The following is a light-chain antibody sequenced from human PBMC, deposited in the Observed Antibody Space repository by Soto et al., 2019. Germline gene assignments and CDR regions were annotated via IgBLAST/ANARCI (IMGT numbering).Light chain of an antibody. Sequence: EIVLTQSPGTLSLSPGERATLSCRASQSVSSSYLDGYQQKPGQAPRRLISGASSRYTGIPDRFSGSGSGTDFTLTISRLEPEDWAVYYCQQDGSSSLTFGQGTKVESK. CDR2: GAS. CDR1: QSVSSSY. CDR3: QQDGSSSLT. V-gene: IGKV3-20*01. J-gene: IGKJ1*01.